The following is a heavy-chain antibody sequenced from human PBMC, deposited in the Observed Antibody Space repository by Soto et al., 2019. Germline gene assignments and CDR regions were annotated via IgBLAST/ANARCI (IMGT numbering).Heavy chain of an antibody. V-gene: IGHV3-13*01. CDR2: IGTAGDT. CDR1: GFTFSSYD. Sequence: GGSLRLSCAASGFTFSSYDMHWVRQATGKGLEWVSAIGTAGDTYYPGPVKGRFTISRENAKNSLYLQMNSLRAEDTAVYYCARAKDYYDSSGNPYYFDCWGQGTLVTVSS. CDR3: ARAKDYYDSSGNPYYFDC. J-gene: IGHJ4*02. D-gene: IGHD3-22*01.